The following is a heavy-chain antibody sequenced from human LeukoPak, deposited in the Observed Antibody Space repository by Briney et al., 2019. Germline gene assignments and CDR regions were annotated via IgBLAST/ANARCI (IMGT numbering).Heavy chain of an antibody. D-gene: IGHD3-10*01. Sequence: GGSLRLSCAASGFTFDDYAMHWVRQASGKGLEWVSGISWNSGSIGYADSVKGRFTISRDSAKNSLYLQMNSLRAEDTAVYYCAKSSSPYGSGSYLGIDYWGQGTLVTVSS. V-gene: IGHV3-9*01. CDR2: ISWNSGSI. CDR3: AKSSSPYGSGSYLGIDY. J-gene: IGHJ4*02. CDR1: GFTFDDYA.